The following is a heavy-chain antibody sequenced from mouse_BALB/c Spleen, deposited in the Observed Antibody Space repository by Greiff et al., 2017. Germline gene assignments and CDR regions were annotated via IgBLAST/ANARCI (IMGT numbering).Heavy chain of an antibody. D-gene: IGHD2-4*01. Sequence: QVQLQQPGAELVKPGASVKLSCKASGYTFTSYWMHWVKQRPGQGLEWIGEINPSNGRTNYNEKFKIKATLTVDKSSSTAYMQLSSLTSEDSAVYYCERSDDYYFDYWGKGNTLTVSS. V-gene: IGHV1S81*02. CDR1: GYTFTSYW. CDR2: INPSNGRT. CDR3: ERSDDYYFDY. J-gene: IGHJ2*01.